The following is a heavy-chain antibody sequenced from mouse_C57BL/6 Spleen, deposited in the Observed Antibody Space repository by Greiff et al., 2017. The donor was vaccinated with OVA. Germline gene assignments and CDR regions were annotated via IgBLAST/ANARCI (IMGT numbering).Heavy chain of an antibody. Sequence: VQLQQPGAELVRPGTSVKLSCKASGYTFTSYWMHWVTQRPGQGLEWIGVIDPSDSYTNYNQKFKGKATLTVDTSSSTAYMQLSSLTSEDSAVYYCARSSTGPDFDDWGQGTTLTVSS. J-gene: IGHJ2*01. CDR3: ARSSTGPDFDD. V-gene: IGHV1-59*01. CDR2: IDPSDSYT. D-gene: IGHD4-1*02. CDR1: GYTFTSYW.